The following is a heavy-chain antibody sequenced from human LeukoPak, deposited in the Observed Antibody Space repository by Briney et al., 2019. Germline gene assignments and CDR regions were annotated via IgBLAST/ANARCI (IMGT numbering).Heavy chain of an antibody. D-gene: IGHD5-18*01. Sequence: GGSLRLSCAASGFTSSYYAMHWVRQAPGRGLEWVAVISYDGRDQKYADSVSGRFIISRDDSNKTLYLQLNSLRPDDTAIYYCARESGYGYNRGYLDSWGQGTLVTVSS. CDR1: GFTSSYYA. V-gene: IGHV3-30*03. CDR2: ISYDGRDQ. J-gene: IGHJ4*02. CDR3: ARESGYGYNRGYLDS.